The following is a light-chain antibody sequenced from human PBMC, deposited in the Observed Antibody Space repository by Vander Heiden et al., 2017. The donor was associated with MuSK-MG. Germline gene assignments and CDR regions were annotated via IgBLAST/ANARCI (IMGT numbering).Light chain of an antibody. Sequence: TGTSSDVGGYNYVSWYQQHPGKAPKLMIYDVSNRPSGVSNRFSGSKSGNTASLTISGLQAEDEADDYCSSYTSSSTLGFGGGTQL. CDR1: SSDVGGYNY. V-gene: IGLV2-14*04. CDR2: DVS. J-gene: IGLJ2*01. CDR3: SSYTSSSTLG.